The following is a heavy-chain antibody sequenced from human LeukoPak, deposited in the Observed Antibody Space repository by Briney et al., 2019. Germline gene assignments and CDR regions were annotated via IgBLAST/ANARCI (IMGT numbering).Heavy chain of an antibody. V-gene: IGHV1-2*06. Sequence: GASVKVSCKASGYTLTGYYMHWVRQAPGQGLEWMGRINPNSGGTNYAQKFQGRVTMTRDTSISTAYMELSRLRSDDTAVYYCARDTGYSSSWYYGDFDYWGQGTLVTVSS. CDR2: INPNSGGT. CDR1: GYTLTGYY. J-gene: IGHJ4*02. CDR3: ARDTGYSSSWYYGDFDY. D-gene: IGHD6-13*01.